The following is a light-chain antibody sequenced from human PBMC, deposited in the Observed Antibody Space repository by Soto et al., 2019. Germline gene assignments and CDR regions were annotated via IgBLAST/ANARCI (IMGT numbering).Light chain of an antibody. J-gene: IGLJ3*02. CDR2: GNS. CDR3: QSYDSSLSGSV. CDR1: SSNIGASYH. V-gene: IGLV1-40*01. Sequence: QPVLTQPPSVSGAPGQRVTISCTGTSSNIGASYHVHWYQQLPGTAPKLLIYGNSNRPSGVPDRFSGSKSGTSASLAITGLQAEDEADYYCQSYDSSLSGSVFGGGTK.